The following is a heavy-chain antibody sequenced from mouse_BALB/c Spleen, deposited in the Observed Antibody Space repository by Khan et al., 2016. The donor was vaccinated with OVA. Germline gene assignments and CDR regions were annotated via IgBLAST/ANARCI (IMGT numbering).Heavy chain of an antibody. CDR1: GYTFTDYA. V-gene: IGHV1S137*01. CDR3: AIWGRFAY. Sequence: QVQLKQSGAELVRPGVSVKISCKGSGYTFTDYAMHWVKPSHAQSIEWIGVISTYYGDASYKQKFKGKATMNVDKSSSTALIERARLTSEDSAIYYWAIWGRFAYWGQGTLVTVAA. J-gene: IGHJ3*01. D-gene: IGHD2-13*01. CDR2: ISTYYGDA.